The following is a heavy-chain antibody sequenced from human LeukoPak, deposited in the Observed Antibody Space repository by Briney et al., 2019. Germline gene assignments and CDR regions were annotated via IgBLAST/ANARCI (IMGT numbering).Heavy chain of an antibody. J-gene: IGHJ5*02. D-gene: IGHD3-3*01. V-gene: IGHV1-18*01. Sequence: ASVKASCQASVYTFTSYGISWVRQAPGQGLEWMGWISAYNGNTNYAQKLQGRVTMTPDTSTSTAYMELRSLRSDDTAVYYCARAILGEGFDPWGQGTLVTDSS. CDR1: VYTFTSYG. CDR2: ISAYNGNT. CDR3: ARAILGEGFDP.